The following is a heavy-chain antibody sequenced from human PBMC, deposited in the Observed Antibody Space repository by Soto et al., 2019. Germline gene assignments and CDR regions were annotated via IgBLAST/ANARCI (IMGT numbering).Heavy chain of an antibody. Sequence: ASVKVSCKASGYTFTSYGISWVRQAPGQGLEWMGWISAYNGNTNYAQKLRGRVTMTTDTSTSTAYMELRSLRSDDTAVYYCARMGYNWNDQYYFDYWGQGTLVTVSS. J-gene: IGHJ4*02. V-gene: IGHV1-18*01. CDR3: ARMGYNWNDQYYFDY. CDR1: GYTFTSYG. D-gene: IGHD1-1*01. CDR2: ISAYNGNT.